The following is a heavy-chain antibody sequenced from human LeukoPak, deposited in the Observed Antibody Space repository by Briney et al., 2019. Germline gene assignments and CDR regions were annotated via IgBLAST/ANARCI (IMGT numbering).Heavy chain of an antibody. V-gene: IGHV3-30-3*01. CDR3: ARGDLLVVPAANFDY. D-gene: IGHD2-2*01. CDR1: GFTFSSYA. CDR2: ISYDGSNK. Sequence: GGSLRLSCAASGFTFSSYAMHWVRQAPGKGLEWVAVISYDGSNKYYADSVKGRFTISRDNSKNTLYLQMNSLRAEDTAVYYCARGDLLVVPAANFDYWGQGTLVTVSS. J-gene: IGHJ4*02.